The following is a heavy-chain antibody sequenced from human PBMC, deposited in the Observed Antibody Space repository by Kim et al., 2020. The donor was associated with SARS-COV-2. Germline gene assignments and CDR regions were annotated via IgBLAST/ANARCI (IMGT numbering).Heavy chain of an antibody. J-gene: IGHJ6*02. CDR3: ATSEYSSSWYSYYYYGMDV. Sequence: ASVKVSCKVSGYTLTELSMHWVRQAPGKGLEWMGGFDPEDGETIYAQKFQGRVTMTEDTSTETAYMELSSLRSEDTAVYYCATSEYSSSWYSYYYYGMDVWGQGTTVPVSS. D-gene: IGHD6-13*01. V-gene: IGHV1-24*01. CDR2: FDPEDGET. CDR1: GYTLTELS.